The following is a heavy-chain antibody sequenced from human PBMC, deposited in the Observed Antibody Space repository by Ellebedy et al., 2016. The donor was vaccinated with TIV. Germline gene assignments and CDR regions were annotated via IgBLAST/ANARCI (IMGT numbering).Heavy chain of an antibody. D-gene: IGHD2-21*02. V-gene: IGHV3-74*01. J-gene: IGHJ4*02. CDR1: GFTFSAYW. CDR3: VRGASDWRGTDF. CDR2: IDSDGIGT. Sequence: GESLKISCAASGFTFSAYWMHWVRQAPGKGLVWVSLIDSDGIGTYYADSVKGRFTISRDNAKNTLYLQLSSLRAEDTAVYFCVRGASDWRGTDFWGQGTLVTVSS.